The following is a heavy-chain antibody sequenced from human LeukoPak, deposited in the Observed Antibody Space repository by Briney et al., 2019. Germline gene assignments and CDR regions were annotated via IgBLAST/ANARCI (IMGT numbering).Heavy chain of an antibody. CDR3: VRDYRGFDY. V-gene: IGHV3-9*01. J-gene: IGHJ4*02. CDR1: GFTFDDYA. CDR2: ISWNSGSI. Sequence: GRSLRLSCAASGFTFDDYAMHWVRQAPGKGLEWVSGISWNSGSIGYADSVKGRFTISRENAKNSLYLQMNSLRAEDTAVYYCVRDYRGFDYWGQGTLVTVSS. D-gene: IGHD1-26*01.